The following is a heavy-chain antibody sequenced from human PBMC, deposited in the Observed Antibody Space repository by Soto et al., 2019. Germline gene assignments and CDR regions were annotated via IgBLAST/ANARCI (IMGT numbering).Heavy chain of an antibody. Sequence: GGSLRLSCAASGFTFSSYWMHWVRQAPGKGLVWVSRINSDGSSTSYADSVKGRFTISRDNAKNTLYLQMNSLRAEDTAVYYCAREATYYDFWSGYSHPYYYYMDVWGKGTTVTVSS. CDR2: INSDGSST. V-gene: IGHV3-74*01. CDR3: AREATYYDFWSGYSHPYYYYMDV. CDR1: GFTFSSYW. J-gene: IGHJ6*03. D-gene: IGHD3-3*01.